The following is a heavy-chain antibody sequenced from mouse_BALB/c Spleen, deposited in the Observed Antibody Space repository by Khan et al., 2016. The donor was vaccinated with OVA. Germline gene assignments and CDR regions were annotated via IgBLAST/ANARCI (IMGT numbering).Heavy chain of an antibody. D-gene: IGHD1-2*01. CDR1: GYSITSGYG. CDR3: ARTARINY. V-gene: IGHV3-2*02. Sequence: VQLKQSGPGLVKPSQSLSLTCPVTGYSITSGYGWNWIRQFPGNKLEWMGYISYSGSTNYTPSLKSRISITRDTSKNQFFLQLNSVTTEDTATYYCARTARINYWGQGTTLTVSS. J-gene: IGHJ2*01. CDR2: ISYSGST.